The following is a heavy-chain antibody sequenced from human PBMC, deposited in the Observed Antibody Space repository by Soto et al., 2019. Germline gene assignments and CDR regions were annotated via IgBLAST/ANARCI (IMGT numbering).Heavy chain of an antibody. CDR3: ARPSGIAAGDYYMDV. CDR2: IYYSGST. V-gene: IGHV4-39*01. CDR1: GGSISSSSYY. D-gene: IGHD6-25*01. J-gene: IGHJ6*03. Sequence: PSETLSLTCTVSGGSISSSSYYWGWIRQPPGKGLEWIGSIYYSGSTYYNPSLKSRVTISVDTSKNQFSLKLSSVTAADTAVYYCARPSGIAAGDYYMDVWGKGTTVTVSS.